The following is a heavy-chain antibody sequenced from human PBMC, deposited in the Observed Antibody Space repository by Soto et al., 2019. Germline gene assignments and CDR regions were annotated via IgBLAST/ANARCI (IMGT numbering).Heavy chain of an antibody. CDR1: GYTFTGYY. D-gene: IGHD6-19*01. CDR2: INPNSGGT. V-gene: IGHV1-2*04. CDR3: ARSLGIAVADPFDY. Sequence: ASVKVSCKASGYTFTGYYMHWVRQAPGQGLEWMGWINPNSGGTNYAQKFQGWVTMTRDTSISTAYMELSSLRSEDTAVYYCARSLGIAVADPFDYWGQGTLVTVSS. J-gene: IGHJ4*02.